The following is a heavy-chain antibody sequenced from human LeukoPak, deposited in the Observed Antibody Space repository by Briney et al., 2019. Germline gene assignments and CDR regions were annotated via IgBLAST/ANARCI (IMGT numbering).Heavy chain of an antibody. CDR1: GFTFGDYA. CDR2: ISRKAYGGTT. V-gene: IGHV3-49*04. J-gene: IGHJ4*02. CDR3: TRPTARTSASGSYFY. D-gene: IGHD3-10*01. Sequence: GGSLTLSCTTSGFTFGDYAMSWVRQAPGKGLEWVGFISRKAYGGTTEYAASVKGRITFSRDDSKSIAYLEMNGLKTEDTAVYFCTRPTARTSASGSYFYWGQGTLVTVSS.